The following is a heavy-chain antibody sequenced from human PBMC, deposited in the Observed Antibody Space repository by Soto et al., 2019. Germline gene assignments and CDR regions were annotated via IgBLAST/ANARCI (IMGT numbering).Heavy chain of an antibody. D-gene: IGHD3-22*01. CDR1: GFTFSSYA. J-gene: IGHJ4*02. CDR3: ARIPLRYYYDSSGYGPRFAY. CDR2: ISYDGSNK. V-gene: IGHV3-30-3*01. Sequence: PGGSLRLSCAASGFTFSSYAMHWVRQAPGKGLEWVAVISYDGSNKYYADSVKGRFTISRDNSKNTLYLQMNSLRAEDTAVYYCARIPLRYYYDSSGYGPRFAYWGQGTLVTVSS.